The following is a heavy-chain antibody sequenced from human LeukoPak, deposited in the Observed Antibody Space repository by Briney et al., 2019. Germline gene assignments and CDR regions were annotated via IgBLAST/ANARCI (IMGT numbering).Heavy chain of an antibody. J-gene: IGHJ4*02. CDR2: IYYSGST. Sequence: KSSETLSLTCTVSGGSISSGGYYRSWIRQHPGKGLEWIGYIYYSGSTYYNPSLKSRVTISVDTSKNQFSLKLSSVTAADTAVYYCARGGMAAAGIIDWDFDYWGQGTLVTVSS. CDR3: ARGGMAAAGIIDWDFDY. V-gene: IGHV4-31*03. CDR1: GGSISSGGYY. D-gene: IGHD6-13*01.